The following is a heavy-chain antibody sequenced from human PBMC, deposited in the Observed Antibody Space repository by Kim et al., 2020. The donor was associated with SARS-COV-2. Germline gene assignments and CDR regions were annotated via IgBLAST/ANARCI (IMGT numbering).Heavy chain of an antibody. CDR2: IYYSGST. J-gene: IGHJ6*02. Sequence: SETLSLTCTVSGGSVSSGSYYWSWIRQPPGKGLEWIGYIYYSGSTNYNPSLKSRVTISVDTSKNQFSLKLSSVTAADTAVYYCASRDYVDYYYGMDVWGQGTTVTVSS. CDR1: GGSVSSGSYY. CDR3: ASRDYVDYYYGMDV. D-gene: IGHD4-17*01. V-gene: IGHV4-61*01.